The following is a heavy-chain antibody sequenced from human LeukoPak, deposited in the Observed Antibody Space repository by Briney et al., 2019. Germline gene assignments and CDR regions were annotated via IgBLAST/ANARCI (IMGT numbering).Heavy chain of an antibody. Sequence: SETLSLTCAVYGGSFSGYYWSWIRQPPGKGLEWIGEINHSGSTNYNPSLKSRVTISVDTSKNQFSLKLSSVTAADTALYYCARTNGGAYSGYLDSWGQGTLVTVSS. CDR1: GGSFSGYY. D-gene: IGHD3-22*01. CDR3: ARTNGGAYSGYLDS. J-gene: IGHJ4*02. V-gene: IGHV4-34*01. CDR2: INHSGST.